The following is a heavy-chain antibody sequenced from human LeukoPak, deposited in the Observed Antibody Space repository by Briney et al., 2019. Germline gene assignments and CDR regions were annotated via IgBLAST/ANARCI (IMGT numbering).Heavy chain of an antibody. CDR2: IDHTGST. V-gene: IGHV4-59*01. CDR1: DDSISIYY. J-gene: IGHJ2*01. CDR3: ATWGDFYGSAFDL. D-gene: IGHD3-10*01. Sequence: PSETLSLICSVSDDSISIYYWSWIRQPPGKGLEWIGYIDHTGSTNYNPSLNSRVTISRDTSKNHFSLELSSVTAADTAVYFCATWGDFYGSAFDLWGRGTLVTVSS.